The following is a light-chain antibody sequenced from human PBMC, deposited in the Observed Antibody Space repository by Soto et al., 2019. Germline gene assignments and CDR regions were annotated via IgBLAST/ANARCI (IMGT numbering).Light chain of an antibody. Sequence: QSVLTQPPSVSGAAGQRVTISCTGSSSNIGAGYDVQWYRQLPGTAPKVLIYGNSNRPSGVPDRFSASKSGTSASLAITGLQAEDEGDYYCQSYDNSLSGSVVFGGGTKLTVL. CDR1: SSNIGAGYD. CDR2: GNS. CDR3: QSYDNSLSGSVV. J-gene: IGLJ2*01. V-gene: IGLV1-40*01.